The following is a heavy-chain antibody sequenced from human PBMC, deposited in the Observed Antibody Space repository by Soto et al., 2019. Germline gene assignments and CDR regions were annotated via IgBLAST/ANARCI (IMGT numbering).Heavy chain of an antibody. D-gene: IGHD2-2*01. J-gene: IGHJ3*02. CDR2: ISAYNGNT. V-gene: IGHV1-18*01. CDR3: ARDGPSFLRHILVVPDAQDDAFDI. Sequence: ASVKVSCKASGYTFTSYVISWVLQAPGQGLEWMGWISAYNGNTNYAQKLQGRVTMTTDTSTSTAYMELRSLRSDDTAVYYCARDGPSFLRHILVVPDAQDDAFDICGKGTMVTVSS. CDR1: GYTFTSYV.